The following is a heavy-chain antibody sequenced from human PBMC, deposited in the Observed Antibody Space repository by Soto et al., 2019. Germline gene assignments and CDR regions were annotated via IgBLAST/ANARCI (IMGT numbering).Heavy chain of an antibody. CDR2: ISGGGDST. J-gene: IGHJ4*02. D-gene: IGHD2-2*01. CDR1: GFTFISYA. Sequence: GALRPSCAASGFTFISYAMSWVRQAPGKGLEWVSAISGGGDSTYYADSVKGRFTISRDSSKNTLYLQLNSLRAEDTAVYYCAKYCSSASCYSDYWGQGTLVTVSS. V-gene: IGHV3-23*01. CDR3: AKYCSSASCYSDY.